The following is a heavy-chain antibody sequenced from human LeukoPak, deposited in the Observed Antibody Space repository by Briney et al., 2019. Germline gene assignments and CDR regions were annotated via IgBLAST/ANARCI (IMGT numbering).Heavy chain of an antibody. CDR1: GYTFTGYY. D-gene: IGHD3-10*01. J-gene: IGHJ4*02. V-gene: IGHV1-2*02. Sequence: ASVKVSCKASGYTFTGYYMHWVRQAPGQGLEWMGWINPNSGGTNYAQKFQGRVTMTRDTSISTAYMELSRLRSDDTAVYYCARDEFRSGSYSKAFDYWGQGTLVTVSS. CDR2: INPNSGGT. CDR3: ARDEFRSGSYSKAFDY.